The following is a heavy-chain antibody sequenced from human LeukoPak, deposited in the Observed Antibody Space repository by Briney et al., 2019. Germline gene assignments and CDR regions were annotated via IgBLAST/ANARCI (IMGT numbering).Heavy chain of an antibody. CDR2: ISYDGSNK. J-gene: IGHJ4*02. V-gene: IGHV3-30-3*01. D-gene: IGHD4-23*01. CDR1: GFTFSSYA. CDR3: ARDREDYGGNSFDY. Sequence: GGSLRLSCAASGFTFSSYATHWVRQAPGKGLEWVAVISYDGSNKYYADSVKGRFTISRDNSKNTLYLQMNSLRAEDTAVYYCARDREDYGGNSFDYWGQGTLVTVSS.